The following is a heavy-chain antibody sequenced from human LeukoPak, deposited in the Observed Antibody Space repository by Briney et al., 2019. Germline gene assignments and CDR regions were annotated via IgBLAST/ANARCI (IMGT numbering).Heavy chain of an antibody. D-gene: IGHD3-3*01. CDR3: ARASLRAVYYDFWSGYSPDAFDI. V-gene: IGHV3-21*01. Sequence: PGGSLRLSCAASGFTFCSYSMNWVRQAPGKGLEWVSSISSSSSYIYYADSVRGRFTISRDNAKNSLYLQMNSLRAEDTAVYYCARASLRAVYYDFWSGYSPDAFDIWGQGTMVTVSS. J-gene: IGHJ3*02. CDR2: ISSSSSYI. CDR1: GFTFCSYS.